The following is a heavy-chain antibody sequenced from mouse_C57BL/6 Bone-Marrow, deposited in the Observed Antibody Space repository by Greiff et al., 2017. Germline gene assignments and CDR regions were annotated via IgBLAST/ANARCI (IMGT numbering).Heavy chain of an antibody. CDR1: GYTFTSYW. J-gene: IGHJ1*03. V-gene: IGHV1-69*01. CDR3: ARRYYGSSHWYFDV. Sequence: QVQLQQPGAELVMPGASVKLSCKASGYTFTSYWMHWVKQRPGQGLEWIGEIDPSDSYTNYNQKFKGKSTLTVDKSSSTAYMQLSSLTSEDSAVYDCARRYYGSSHWYFDVWGTGTTVTVSS. CDR2: IDPSDSYT. D-gene: IGHD1-1*01.